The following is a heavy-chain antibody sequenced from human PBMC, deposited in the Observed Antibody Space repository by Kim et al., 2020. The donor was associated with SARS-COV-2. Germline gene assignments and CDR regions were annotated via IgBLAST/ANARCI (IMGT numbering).Heavy chain of an antibody. CDR1: GGSISSYY. CDR2: IYTSVST. Sequence: SETLSLICTVSGGSISSYYWNWIRQPAGKGLEWIGRIYTSVSTNYNPSLKSRVTMSVDTSKNQFSLRLSSVTAADTAVYYCARLTTVTTDVYYGMDVWG. D-gene: IGHD4-17*01. J-gene: IGHJ6*02. CDR3: ARLTTVTTDVYYGMDV. V-gene: IGHV4-4*07.